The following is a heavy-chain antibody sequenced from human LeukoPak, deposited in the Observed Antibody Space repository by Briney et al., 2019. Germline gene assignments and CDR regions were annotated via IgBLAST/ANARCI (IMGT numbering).Heavy chain of an antibody. J-gene: IGHJ5*02. V-gene: IGHV3-30*01. D-gene: IGHD1-14*01. CDR3: ARSVRRGWFDP. CDR1: GFTFSNYS. Sequence: GGSLRLSCAASGFTFSNYSIHWVSQAPGKGLEWVGVISYDGSDKWYGDALKGRFTISRDVPKNTVDLQMTSLYREDTGVYYCARSVRRGWFDPWGQGTLVIVSS. CDR2: ISYDGSDK.